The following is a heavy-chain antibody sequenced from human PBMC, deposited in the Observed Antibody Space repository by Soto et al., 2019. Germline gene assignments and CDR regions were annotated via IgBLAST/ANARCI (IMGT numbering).Heavy chain of an antibody. Sequence: GGSLRLSCAASGFTFSSYAMSWVRQAPGKGLEWVSAISGSGGSTYYADSVKGRFTISRDNAKNTLYLQMNSLRAEDTAVYYCARGNWNDGLDYYYYYGMDVWGQGTTVTVSS. CDR2: ISGSGGST. CDR3: ARGNWNDGLDYYYYYGMDV. V-gene: IGHV3-23*01. D-gene: IGHD1-1*01. J-gene: IGHJ6*02. CDR1: GFTFSSYA.